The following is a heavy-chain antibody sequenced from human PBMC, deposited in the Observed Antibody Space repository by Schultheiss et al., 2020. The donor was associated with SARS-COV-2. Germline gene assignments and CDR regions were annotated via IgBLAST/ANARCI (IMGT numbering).Heavy chain of an antibody. Sequence: GESLKISCAASGFTFSSYSMNWVRQAPGKGLEWVSSISSSSSYIYYADSVKGRFTISRENAKNSLYLQMNSLRAGDTAVYYCARADCSGGSCYDYWGQGTLVTVSS. J-gene: IGHJ4*02. V-gene: IGHV3-21*01. CDR1: GFTFSSYS. CDR3: ARADCSGGSCYDY. D-gene: IGHD2-15*01. CDR2: ISSSSSYI.